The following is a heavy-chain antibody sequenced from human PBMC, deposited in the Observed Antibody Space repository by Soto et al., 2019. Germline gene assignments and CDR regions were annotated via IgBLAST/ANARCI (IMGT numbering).Heavy chain of an antibody. V-gene: IGHV1-69*02. CDR3: ARGDQEGLWFGELLLPPPSYGMDV. J-gene: IGHJ6*02. CDR2: IIPILGIA. Sequence: QVQLVQSGAEVKKPGSSVKVSCKASGGTFSSYTISWVRQAPGQGLEWMGRIIPILGIANYAQKFQGRVTIPADKSTSTAYMELSRLRSEDTAVYYCARGDQEGLWFGELLLPPPSYGMDVWGQGTTVTVSS. CDR1: GGTFSSYT. D-gene: IGHD3-10*01.